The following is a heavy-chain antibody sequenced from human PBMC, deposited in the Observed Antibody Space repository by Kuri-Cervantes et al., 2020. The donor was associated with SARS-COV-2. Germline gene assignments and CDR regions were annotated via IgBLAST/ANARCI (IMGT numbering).Heavy chain of an antibody. CDR2: ISSSSSTI. D-gene: IGHD7-27*01. V-gene: IGHV3-48*01. CDR3: AELGMGPVDY. Sequence: GGSLRLSCAASGFTFSSYAMSWVRQAPGKGLEWVSYISSSSSTIYYADSVKGRFTISRDNAKNSLYLQVNSLRAEDTAVYYCAELGMGPVDYWGQGTLVTVSS. CDR1: GFTFSSYA. J-gene: IGHJ4*02.